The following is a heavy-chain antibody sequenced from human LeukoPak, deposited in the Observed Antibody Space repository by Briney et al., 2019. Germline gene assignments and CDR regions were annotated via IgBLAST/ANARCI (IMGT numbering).Heavy chain of an antibody. CDR2: TYYSGST. CDR1: GGSISSSSYY. Sequence: SETLSLTCTVAGGSISSSSYYWGWIRQPPGKGLEWIGRTYYSGSTYYNPSLERRVTISLDTTKNKFSLKLSSVTAADTAVYYCARHDSYAPLHYWGQETVVTVSS. J-gene: IGHJ4*02. V-gene: IGHV4-39*01. D-gene: IGHD5-18*01. CDR3: ARHDSYAPLHY.